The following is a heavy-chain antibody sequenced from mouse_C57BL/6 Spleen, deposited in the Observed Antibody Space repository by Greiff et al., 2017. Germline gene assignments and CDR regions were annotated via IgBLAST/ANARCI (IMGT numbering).Heavy chain of an antibody. CDR3: ARLSYYGSSYVRYFDV. V-gene: IGHV8-8*01. CDR2: IWWDDDK. J-gene: IGHJ1*03. D-gene: IGHD1-1*01. Sequence: QVTLKESGPGILQPSQTLSLTCSFSGFSLSTFGMGVGWIRQPSGKGLEWLAHIWWDDDKYYNPALKSRLTISKDTSKNQVFLKIANVDTADTATYYCARLSYYGSSYVRYFDVWGTGTTVTVSS. CDR1: GFSLSTFGMG.